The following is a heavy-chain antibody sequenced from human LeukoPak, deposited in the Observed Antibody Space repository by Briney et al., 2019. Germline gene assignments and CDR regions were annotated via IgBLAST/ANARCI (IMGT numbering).Heavy chain of an antibody. CDR3: ASSYYDSSGYSNFDY. V-gene: IGHV4-4*07. Sequence: SETLSLTCSVSGDSISYFYWSWIRQAAGKGLEWIGRISGSGSTDYNASLKSRVTMSVDTSKNQLSLKVISVTAADTAVYYCASSYYDSSGYSNFDYWGQGTLVTVSS. CDR1: GDSISYFY. CDR2: ISGSGST. J-gene: IGHJ4*02. D-gene: IGHD3-22*01.